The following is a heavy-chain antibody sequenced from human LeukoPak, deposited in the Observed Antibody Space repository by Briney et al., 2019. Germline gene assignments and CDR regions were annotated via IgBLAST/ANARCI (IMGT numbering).Heavy chain of an antibody. CDR3: ARLMVVAATWDLFDY. D-gene: IGHD2-15*01. Sequence: PSETLSLTCAVYGGSFSGYYWSWIRQPPGKGLEWIGEINHSGSTNYNPSLKSRVTISVDTSKNQFSLKLSSVTAADTAVYYCARLMVVAATWDLFDYWGQGTLVTVSS. CDR2: INHSGST. V-gene: IGHV4-34*01. J-gene: IGHJ4*02. CDR1: GGSFSGYY.